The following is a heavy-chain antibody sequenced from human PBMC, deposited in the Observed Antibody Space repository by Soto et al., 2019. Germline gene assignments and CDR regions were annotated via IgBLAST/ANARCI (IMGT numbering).Heavy chain of an antibody. CDR2: INHSGST. CDR1: GGSFSGYY. Sequence: SETLSLTCAVYGGSFSGYYWSWIRQPPGKGLEWIGEINHSGSTNYNPSLKSRVTISVDTSKNQFSLKLSSVTAADTAVYYCARGPTYSDFWSGYLFDYWGQGTLVTVSS. D-gene: IGHD3-3*01. CDR3: ARGPTYSDFWSGYLFDY. J-gene: IGHJ4*02. V-gene: IGHV4-34*01.